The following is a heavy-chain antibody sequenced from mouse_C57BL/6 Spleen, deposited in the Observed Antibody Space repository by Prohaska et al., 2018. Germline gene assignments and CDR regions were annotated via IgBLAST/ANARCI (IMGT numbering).Heavy chain of an antibody. CDR3: TDPGSTFDD. J-gene: IGHJ2*01. Sequence: EVKLEESGGGLVQPGGSMKLSCVASGFTFSNYWMNWVRQSPEKGLEWVAQIRLKSDNYETHYAEAVKGRFTISRDDYKSSVYLQMNNLRAEDTGIYYCTDPGSTFDDWGQGTTLTVSS. V-gene: IGHV6-3*01. CDR2: IRLKSDNYET. CDR1: GFTFSNYW. D-gene: IGHD1-1*01.